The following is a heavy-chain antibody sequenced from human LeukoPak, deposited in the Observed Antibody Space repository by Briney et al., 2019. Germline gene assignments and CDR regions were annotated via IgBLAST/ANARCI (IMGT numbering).Heavy chain of an antibody. J-gene: IGHJ4*02. V-gene: IGHV3-23*01. Sequence: QSGGSLRLSCAASGFTFSTFAMIWVRQPPGKGLEWVSSIFPSGGEIHYADSVRGRFTISRDNSKNTLYLQMNSLRAEDTAVYYCANHGLAALLYYFDYWGQGTLVTVSS. CDR3: ANHGLAALLYYFDY. CDR2: IFPSGGEI. D-gene: IGHD2-15*01. CDR1: GFTFSTFA.